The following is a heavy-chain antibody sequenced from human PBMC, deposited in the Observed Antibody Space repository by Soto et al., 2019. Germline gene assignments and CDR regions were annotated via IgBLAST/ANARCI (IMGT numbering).Heavy chain of an antibody. J-gene: IGHJ4*02. V-gene: IGHV1-18*01. CDR2: ISAHNGNT. CDR1: GYAFTTYG. CDR3: ARGRYGDY. D-gene: IGHD1-1*01. Sequence: QVHLVQSGAEVKKPGASVKVSCKGSGYAFTTYGITWVRQAPGQGLEWMAWISAHNGNTNYAQKIQGSVTVTRDTSTGTAYMELESLRSYGTAVYYCARGRYGDYWGQGALVTVSS.